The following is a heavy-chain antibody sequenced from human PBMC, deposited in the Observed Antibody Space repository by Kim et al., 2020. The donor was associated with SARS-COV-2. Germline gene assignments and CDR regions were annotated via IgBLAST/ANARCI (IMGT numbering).Heavy chain of an antibody. CDR3: ARDRFGGYSGYDWGRIRENNWFDP. J-gene: IGHJ5*02. CDR1: GDSVSSNSAA. D-gene: IGHD5-12*01. CDR2: TYYRSKWYN. V-gene: IGHV6-1*01. Sequence: SQTLSLTCAIPGDSVSSNSAAWNWIRQSPSRGLEWLGRTYYRSKWYNDYAVSVKSRITINPDTSKNQFSLQLNSVTPEDTAVYYCARDRFGGYSGYDWGRIRENNWFDPWGQGALVTVAS.